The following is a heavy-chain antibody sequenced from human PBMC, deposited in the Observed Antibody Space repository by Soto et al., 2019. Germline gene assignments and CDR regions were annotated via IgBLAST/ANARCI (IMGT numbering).Heavy chain of an antibody. CDR2: IIPKFGTA. D-gene: IGHD3-22*01. CDR1: GGTFSTYA. V-gene: IGHV1-69*12. Sequence: QVQLVQSGAEVKKPGSSVKVSCKASGGTFSTYAISWVRQAPGQGLEWMGGIIPKFGTANYAQKFQGRVTITADESTSTAYMELNSLRSEDTAVYYCARTYYYDSGGVLYYYYGMDVWGQGTTVTVSS. J-gene: IGHJ6*02. CDR3: ARTYYYDSGGVLYYYYGMDV.